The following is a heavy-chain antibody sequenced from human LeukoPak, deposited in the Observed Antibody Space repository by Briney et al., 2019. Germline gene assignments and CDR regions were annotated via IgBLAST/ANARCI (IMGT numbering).Heavy chain of an antibody. CDR3: AKDSYVSGRPLHTFDV. D-gene: IGHD3-10*01. Sequence: GGSLRLSCAASGFTFAIHAMTWVRQAPGKGLEWVSGISGDGASTHYAESVKGQFTISRDNSQNTLFLQMNSLRVKDTAIYYRAKDSYVSGRPLHTFDVWGQGTMVTVSS. CDR2: ISGDGAST. CDR1: GFTFAIHA. J-gene: IGHJ3*01. V-gene: IGHV3-23*01.